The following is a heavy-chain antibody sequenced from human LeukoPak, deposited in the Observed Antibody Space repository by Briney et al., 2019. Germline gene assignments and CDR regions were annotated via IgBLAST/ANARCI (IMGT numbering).Heavy chain of an antibody. CDR1: GGSISSSNW. CDR3: ARHIDTAPYYFDY. J-gene: IGHJ4*02. D-gene: IGHD2-21*01. CDR2: IYHSGST. V-gene: IGHV4-4*02. Sequence: PSGTLSLTCAVSGGSISSSNWWSWVRQPPGKGLEWIGEIYHSGSTNYNPSLKSRVTISVDKSKNQFSLKLSSVTAADTAVYYCARHIDTAPYYFDYWGQGTLVTVSS.